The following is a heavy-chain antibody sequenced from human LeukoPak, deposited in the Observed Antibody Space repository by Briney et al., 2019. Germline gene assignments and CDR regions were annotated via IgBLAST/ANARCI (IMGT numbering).Heavy chain of an antibody. CDR3: ARYVIVVVNDAFDI. J-gene: IGHJ3*02. D-gene: IGHD3-22*01. V-gene: IGHV4-61*02. CDR1: GGSISSGSYY. CDR2: IYTSGST. Sequence: SETLSLTCTVSGGSISSGSYYWSWIRQPAGKGLEWIGRIYTSGSTNYNPSLKSRVTISVDTSKNLFSLKLSSVTAADTAVYYCARYVIVVVNDAFDIWGQGTMVTVSS.